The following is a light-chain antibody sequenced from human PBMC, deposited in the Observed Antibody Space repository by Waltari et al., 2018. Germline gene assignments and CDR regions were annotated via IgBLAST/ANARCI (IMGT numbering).Light chain of an antibody. V-gene: IGLV2-14*03. Sequence: QSALTQPASVSGSPGQSITISCTGTSSDVGGYNYVSWYQHHPGKAPKLMIYDVSNRPSEISSRFSGSKSGNTASLTISGLQAEDEADYYCNSYTTTGTLVFGGGTKLTVL. J-gene: IGLJ3*02. CDR3: NSYTTTGTLV. CDR1: SSDVGGYNY. CDR2: DVS.